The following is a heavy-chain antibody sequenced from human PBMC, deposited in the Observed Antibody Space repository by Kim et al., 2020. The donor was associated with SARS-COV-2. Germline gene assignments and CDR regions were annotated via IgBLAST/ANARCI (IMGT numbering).Heavy chain of an antibody. D-gene: IGHD1-26*01. CDR1: GFTFGGST. V-gene: IGHV3-73*01. CDR2: ISSKRGKFET. J-gene: IGHJ4*02. CDR3: AATGVGDTAFAY. Sequence: GGSLRLSCAASGFTFGGSTMHWVRQASGKGLEWVGRISSKRGKFETEDAASRRGSFSSSRDEYNQSPQMHMKSLKTDDTSVCASAATGVGDTAFAYWGQG.